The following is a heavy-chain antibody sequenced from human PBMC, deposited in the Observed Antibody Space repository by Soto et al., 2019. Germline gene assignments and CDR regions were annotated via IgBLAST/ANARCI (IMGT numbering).Heavy chain of an antibody. CDR1: GFDFGSFG. Sequence: SVKVSCKAAGFDFGSFGIQFLRQPRGRGLEWIGWIVVACGRTNYARQFQGRVAFSRDMSSTTAYMDLYDLKSDDTAVYFCSADHPHTAIGWPVWGQGTTVTVSS. CDR2: IVVACGRT. V-gene: IGHV1-58*02. CDR3: SADHPHTAIGWPV. J-gene: IGHJ6*02.